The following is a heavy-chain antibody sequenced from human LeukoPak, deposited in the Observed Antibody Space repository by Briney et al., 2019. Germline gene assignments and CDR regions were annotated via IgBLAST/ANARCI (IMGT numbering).Heavy chain of an antibody. V-gene: IGHV1-69*13. CDR2: IIPIFGTA. CDR1: GGTFSSYA. J-gene: IGHJ6*02. D-gene: IGHD6-6*01. CDR3: ARGPLLGSSSVGYYYGMDV. Sequence: GVSVKVSCKASGGTFSSYAISWVRQAPGQGLEWMGGIIPIFGTANYAQKFQGRVTITADESTSTAYMELSSLRSEDTAVYYCARGPLLGSSSVGYYYGMDVWGQGTTVTVSS.